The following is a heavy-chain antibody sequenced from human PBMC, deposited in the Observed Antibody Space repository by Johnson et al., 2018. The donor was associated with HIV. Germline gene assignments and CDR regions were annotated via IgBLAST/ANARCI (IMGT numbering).Heavy chain of an antibody. CDR1: GFVFSDYV. CDR2: IKKDGSEK. V-gene: IGHV3-7*03. J-gene: IGHJ3*02. D-gene: IGHD7-27*01. Sequence: VQLVESGGGVVQPGGSLTLSCAASGFVFSDYVMHWVRQAPGKGLEWVANIKKDGSEKYYVDSVKGRFTISRDNAKNSLYLQMSSLKTEDTAVYYCTTDGGLGSFDIWGQGTMVAVSS. CDR3: TTDGGLGSFDI.